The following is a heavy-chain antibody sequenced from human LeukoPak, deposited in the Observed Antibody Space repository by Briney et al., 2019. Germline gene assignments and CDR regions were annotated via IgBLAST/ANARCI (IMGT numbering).Heavy chain of an antibody. J-gene: IGHJ4*02. Sequence: PGGSLRLSCAASGFTFSSYGMHWVRQAPDKGLEWVAVISYDGSNKYYADSVKGRFTISRDNSKNTLYLQMISLRAEDTAVYYCARGAYAKEELAPPGWDYWGQGTLVTVSS. CDR3: ARGAYAKEELAPPGWDY. CDR2: ISYDGSNK. CDR1: GFTFSSYG. V-gene: IGHV3-30*03. D-gene: IGHD1-26*01.